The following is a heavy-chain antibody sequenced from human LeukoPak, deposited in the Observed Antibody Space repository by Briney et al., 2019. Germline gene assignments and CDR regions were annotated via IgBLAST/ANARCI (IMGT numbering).Heavy chain of an antibody. CDR1: GGTFSSYA. CDR3: ARVAVAGNSPNFDY. D-gene: IGHD6-19*01. CDR2: IIPIFGTA. J-gene: IGHJ4*02. V-gene: IGHV1-69*13. Sequence: SVKVSCKASGGTFSSYAISWVRQAPGQGLEWMGGIIPIFGTANYAQKFQGRVTITADESTSTAYMELSSLRSEDTAVYYCARVAVAGNSPNFDYWGQGTLVTVSS.